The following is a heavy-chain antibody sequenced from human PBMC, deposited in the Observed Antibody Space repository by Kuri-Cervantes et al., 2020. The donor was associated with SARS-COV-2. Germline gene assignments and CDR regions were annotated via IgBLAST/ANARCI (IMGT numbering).Heavy chain of an antibody. CDR3: ARQCYSSSWFDY. CDR2: IYPGDSDT. J-gene: IGHJ4*02. V-gene: IGHV5-51*01. CDR1: GYIFTSYW. Sequence: GESLKISCKGSGYIFTSYWIGRVRQMPGKGLEWMGIIYPGDSDTRYSPSFQRQVTISADKSISTAFLQWSSLKASDTAMYYCARQCYSSSWFDYWGQGTLVTVSS. D-gene: IGHD6-13*01.